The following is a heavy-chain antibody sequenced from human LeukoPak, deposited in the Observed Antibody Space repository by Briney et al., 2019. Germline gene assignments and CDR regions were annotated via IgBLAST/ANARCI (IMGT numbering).Heavy chain of an antibody. CDR1: GFTFSSYS. V-gene: IGHV3-53*01. J-gene: IGHJ4*02. D-gene: IGHD6-19*01. CDR2: IYSGGST. CDR3: ARATPYSSGLSPDY. Sequence: GGSLRLSCAASGFTFSSYSMNWVRQAPGKGLEWVSVIYSGGSTYYADSVKGRFTISRDKSKNTLYLQMNSLRADDTAVYYCARATPYSSGLSPDYWGQGTLVTVSS.